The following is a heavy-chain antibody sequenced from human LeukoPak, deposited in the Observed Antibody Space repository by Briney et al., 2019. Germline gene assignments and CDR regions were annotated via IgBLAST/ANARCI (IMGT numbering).Heavy chain of an antibody. V-gene: IGHV1-46*01. CDR1: GYTFTSYY. J-gene: IGHJ4*02. Sequence: ASVKVSCKASGYTFTSYYMHWVRQAPGQGLEWMGIINPSGGSTSYAQKLQGRVTMTRDTSTSTVYMELSSLRSEDTAVYYCARGDPRMAAAGPWYDYWGQGTLVTVSS. CDR2: INPSGGST. CDR3: ARGDPRMAAAGPWYDY. D-gene: IGHD6-13*01.